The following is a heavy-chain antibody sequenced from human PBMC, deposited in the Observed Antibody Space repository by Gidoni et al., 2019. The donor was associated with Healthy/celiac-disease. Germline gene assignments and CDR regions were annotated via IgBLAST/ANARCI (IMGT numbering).Heavy chain of an antibody. CDR1: GYTFTSYA. J-gene: IGHJ4*02. V-gene: IGHV1-3*01. Sequence: QVQLVQSGAEVKKPGASVKVSCKASGYTFTSYAMHWVRQAPGQRLEWMEWINAGNGNTKYSQKFQGRVTITRDTSASTAYMELSSLRSEDTAVYYCARDKGAYYDFWSGPEGYWGQGTLVTVSS. CDR3: ARDKGAYYDFWSGPEGY. D-gene: IGHD3-3*01. CDR2: INAGNGNT.